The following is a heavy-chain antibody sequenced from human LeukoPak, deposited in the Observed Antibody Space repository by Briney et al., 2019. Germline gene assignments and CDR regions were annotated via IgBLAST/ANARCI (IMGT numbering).Heavy chain of an antibody. V-gene: IGHV3-23*01. CDR3: VKKFYYYSVGYYAFDI. Sequence: GGSLRLSCAAAGFTFGSSAMSWVRQAPGKGLEWVSGINSRGDKTYYADSVKGRFTISRDNSKNTLYLQMNSLRAEDTAVYHCVKKFYYYSVGYYAFDICGQGTMVTVSS. CDR1: GFTFGSSA. CDR2: INSRGDKT. D-gene: IGHD3-22*01. J-gene: IGHJ3*02.